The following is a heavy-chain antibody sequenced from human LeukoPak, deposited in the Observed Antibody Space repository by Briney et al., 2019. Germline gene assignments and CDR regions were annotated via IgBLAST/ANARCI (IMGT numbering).Heavy chain of an antibody. Sequence: GGSLRLSCAASGFTFSSYWMHWVRQAPGKGLVWVSRINSDGSSTSYADSVKGRFTISRDNAKNTLYLQMNSLRAEDTAVYYCAPDEVAAAGTFVGYWGQGTLVTVSS. D-gene: IGHD6-13*01. V-gene: IGHV3-74*01. CDR2: INSDGSST. J-gene: IGHJ4*02. CDR1: GFTFSSYW. CDR3: APDEVAAAGTFVGY.